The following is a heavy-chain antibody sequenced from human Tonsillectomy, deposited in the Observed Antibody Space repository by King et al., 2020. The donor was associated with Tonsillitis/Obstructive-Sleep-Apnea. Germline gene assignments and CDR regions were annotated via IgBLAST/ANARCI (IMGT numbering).Heavy chain of an antibody. CDR1: GFTFSNYA. CDR3: AREGIYVSNGYADAFDI. J-gene: IGHJ3*02. V-gene: IGHV3-30*04. CDR2: ISYDGSNK. Sequence: VQLVESGGGVVQPGRSLRLSCAASGFTFSNYAIHWVRQAPGKGLEWVAVISYDGSNKYYADSVKGRFTISRDNSKNTLDLQMNSLRAEDTAVYYCAREGIYVSNGYADAFDIWGQGTMVTVSS. D-gene: IGHD3-22*01.